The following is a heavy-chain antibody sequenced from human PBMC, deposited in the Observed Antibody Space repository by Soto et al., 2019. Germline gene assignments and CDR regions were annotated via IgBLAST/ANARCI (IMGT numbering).Heavy chain of an antibody. Sequence: EVHLLESGGALVQPGGSLTLSCAASGFSFSDYAMSWVRQAPGKGLECVSSISRTGDSAYYADSVKGRFAISRDRSKNRLALQMYSIRVEDTAVYYCPNGPDGSGYYHKWFVSCGQGTLITVSS. V-gene: IGHV3-23*01. J-gene: IGHJ5*01. CDR3: PNGPDGSGYYHKWFVS. CDR2: ISRTGDSA. CDR1: GFSFSDYA. D-gene: IGHD3-22*01.